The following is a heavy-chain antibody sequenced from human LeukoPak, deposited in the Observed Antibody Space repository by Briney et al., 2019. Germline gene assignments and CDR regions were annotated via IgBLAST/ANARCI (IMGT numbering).Heavy chain of an antibody. CDR1: GGSISSGGYS. CDR3: ARAGGLGNWFDP. CDR2: IYHSGST. Sequence: SETLSLTCAVSGGSISSGGYSWSWIRQPPGKGLEWIGYIYHSGSTYYNPSLKSRVTISVDRSKNQFSLKLSSVTAADTAVYYCARAGGLGNWFDPWGQGTLVTVSS. D-gene: IGHD3-10*01. J-gene: IGHJ5*02. V-gene: IGHV4-30-2*01.